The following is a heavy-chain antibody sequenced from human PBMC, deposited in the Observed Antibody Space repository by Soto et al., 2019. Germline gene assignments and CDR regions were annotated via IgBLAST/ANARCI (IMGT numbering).Heavy chain of an antibody. CDR1: GFTFSDYY. J-gene: IGHJ4*02. CDR3: VRVDDGHSSGYYFDY. CDR2: IDSSSIYT. D-gene: IGHD3-22*01. V-gene: IGHV3-11*06. Sequence: GGSLRLSCAASGFTFSDYYMSWIRQAPGKGLEWVSYIDSSSIYTYYADSVKGRFTISRDNAKNSLWLQMNSLRAEDTAVYYCVRVDDGHSSGYYFDYWGQGTLVTVSS.